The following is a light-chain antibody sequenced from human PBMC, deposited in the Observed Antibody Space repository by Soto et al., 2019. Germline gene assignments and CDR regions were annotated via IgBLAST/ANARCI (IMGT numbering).Light chain of an antibody. CDR1: QSVSSY. CDR2: DAS. V-gene: IGKV3-11*01. J-gene: IGKJ5*01. CDR3: QQRSNWPIT. Sequence: EIGLTQYPATLSLSPGERATLSCRASQSVSSYLAWYQQKPGQAPRLLIYDASNRATGIPARFSGSESGTDFTLTISSLEPEDFAVYYCQQRSNWPITFGQGTRLEIK.